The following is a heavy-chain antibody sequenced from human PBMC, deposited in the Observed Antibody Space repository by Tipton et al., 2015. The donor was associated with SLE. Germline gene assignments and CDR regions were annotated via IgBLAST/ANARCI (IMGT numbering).Heavy chain of an antibody. D-gene: IGHD5-24*01. Sequence: LRLSCTVSGGSISSSPYYWAWIRQPPGKGLEWIGTVYSGGNTYHIPSLKTRVTISVDKSKNQFSLKLTSVTAADTAVYYCARFENLEMATMFFHYWGQGTLVTVSS. CDR2: VYSGGNT. CDR3: ARFENLEMATMFFHY. J-gene: IGHJ4*02. V-gene: IGHV4-39*07. CDR1: GGSISSSPYY.